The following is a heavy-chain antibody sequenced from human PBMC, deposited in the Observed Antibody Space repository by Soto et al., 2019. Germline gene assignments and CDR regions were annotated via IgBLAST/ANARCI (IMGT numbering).Heavy chain of an antibody. Sequence: SETLSLTCTVSGGSISSSSYYWGWIRQPPGKGLEWIGSIYYSGSTYYNPSLKRRVTISADTSKNKFSLKLSSVTAADTAVYYCARGRRGYSYGYASCYCYGMDVWGQGTTVTVSS. V-gene: IGHV4-39*07. CDR3: ARGRRGYSYGYASCYCYGMDV. CDR1: GGSISSSSYY. J-gene: IGHJ6*02. CDR2: IYYSGST. D-gene: IGHD5-18*01.